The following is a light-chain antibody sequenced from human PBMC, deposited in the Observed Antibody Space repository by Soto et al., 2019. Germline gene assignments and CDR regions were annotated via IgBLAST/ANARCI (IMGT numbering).Light chain of an antibody. J-gene: IGKJ5*01. CDR3: QQYNNCPIT. CDR1: QSVSSN. V-gene: IGKV3-15*01. CDR2: GAS. Sequence: EIVMTQSPATLSVSPGERATLSCRASQSVSSNLAWYQQKPGQAPRLLIYGASTRHTAIPDRFSGSGSGTAVTLTISSLQSEEFAVYYCQQYNNCPITFGQGTHWRL.